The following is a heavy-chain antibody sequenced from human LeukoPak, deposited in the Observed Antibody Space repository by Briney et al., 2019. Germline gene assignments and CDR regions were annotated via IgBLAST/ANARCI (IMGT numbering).Heavy chain of an antibody. CDR1: GFTFSSYG. CDR3: AKADSGYSYGYLDY. CDR2: IRYDGSNK. Sequence: GGSLRLSCAASGFTFSSYGMHWVRQAPGKGLEWVAFIRYDGSNKYYADSVKGRFTISRDNSKNTLYLQMNSLRAEDTAVYYCAKADSGYSYGYLDYWGQGTLVTVSS. J-gene: IGHJ4*02. D-gene: IGHD5-18*01. V-gene: IGHV3-30*02.